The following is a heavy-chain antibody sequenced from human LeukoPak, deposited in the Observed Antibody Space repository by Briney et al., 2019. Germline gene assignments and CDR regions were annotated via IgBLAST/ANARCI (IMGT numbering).Heavy chain of an antibody. CDR3: ARDRGMVDV. D-gene: IGHD2-8*01. J-gene: IGHJ6*04. V-gene: IGHV3-48*01. Sequence: GGSLRLSCEASGFAFSSSSMSWVRQAPGKGLEWVSYISGSSDIIYYTDSVKGRFTISRDNAKNSLYLQMNSLGAEDTAVYYCARDRGMVDVWGKGTTVTVSS. CDR2: ISGSSDII. CDR1: GFAFSSSS.